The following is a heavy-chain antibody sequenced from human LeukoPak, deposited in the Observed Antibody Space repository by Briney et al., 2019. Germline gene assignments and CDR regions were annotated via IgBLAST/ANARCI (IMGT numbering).Heavy chain of an antibody. J-gene: IGHJ4*02. CDR3: ARGGIGREYCSSTSCYDNSFGD. V-gene: IGHV1-8*01. CDR2: MNPNSGNT. Sequence: ASVKVSCKSSGYTFTSHDINWVRHATGQGLEWMGWMNPNSGNTGYAQKFQGRVTMTRNTSISTAYMELSSLRSEDKGVYYCARGGIGREYCSSTSCYDNSFGDWGQGTLVTVSS. D-gene: IGHD2-2*01. CDR1: GYTFTSHD.